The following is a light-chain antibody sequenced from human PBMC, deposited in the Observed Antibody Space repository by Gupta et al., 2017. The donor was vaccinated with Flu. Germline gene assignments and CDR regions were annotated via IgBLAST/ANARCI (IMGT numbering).Light chain of an antibody. CDR2: DVS. Sequence: QSALTQPASVSGSPGQSINIPCTGTSSDIGSYDYVSWYQQSPGRAPKLMIHDVSNRPSGISDRFSGSKSGNTASLTISGLQAEDEADYYCSSYSATGALALFGGGTKVTVL. CDR1: SSDIGSYDY. CDR3: SSYSATGALAL. J-gene: IGLJ2*01. V-gene: IGLV2-14*01.